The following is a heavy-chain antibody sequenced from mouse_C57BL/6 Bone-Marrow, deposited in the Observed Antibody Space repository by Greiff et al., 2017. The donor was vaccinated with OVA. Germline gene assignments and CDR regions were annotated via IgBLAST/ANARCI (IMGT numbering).Heavy chain of an antibody. CDR2: IDPEDGDT. CDR1: GFNIKDYY. V-gene: IGHV14-1*01. D-gene: IGHD3-2*02. J-gene: IGHJ3*01. CDR3: TSTAQATLAWFAY. Sequence: EVKLLESGAELVRPGASVKLSCTASGFNIKDYYMHWVKQRPEQGLEWIGRIDPEDGDTEYAPKFQGKATMTADTSSNTAYLQLSSLTSEDTAVYYCTSTAQATLAWFAYWGQGTLVTVSA.